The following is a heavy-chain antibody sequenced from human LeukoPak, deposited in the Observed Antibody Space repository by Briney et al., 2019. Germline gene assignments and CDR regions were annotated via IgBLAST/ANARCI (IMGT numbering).Heavy chain of an antibody. CDR2: IYTSGSN. J-gene: IGHJ4*02. CDR1: GGSISSYY. D-gene: IGHD3-22*01. Sequence: RPSETLSLTCTVSGGSISSYYWSWVRQPAGKGLEWIGRIYTSGSNNYNPSLKSRVTMSVDTSKNQFSLKLSSVTAADTAVYYCARDSVSSHYYDSSGFDYWGQGTLVTVSS. CDR3: ARDSVSSHYYDSSGFDY. V-gene: IGHV4-4*07.